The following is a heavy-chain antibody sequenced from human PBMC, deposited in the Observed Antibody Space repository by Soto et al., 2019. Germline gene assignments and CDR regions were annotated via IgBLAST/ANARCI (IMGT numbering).Heavy chain of an antibody. Sequence: PSETLSLTCTVSGVSISSSSYYWGWIRQPPGKGLEWIGSIYYSGSTYYNPSLKSRVTISVDTSKNQFSLKLSSVTAADTAVYYCARQLRRRYYYDSSGYYALDYWGQGTLVTVSS. CDR1: GVSISSSSYY. J-gene: IGHJ4*02. D-gene: IGHD3-22*01. CDR2: IYYSGST. V-gene: IGHV4-39*01. CDR3: ARQLRRRYYYDSSGYYALDY.